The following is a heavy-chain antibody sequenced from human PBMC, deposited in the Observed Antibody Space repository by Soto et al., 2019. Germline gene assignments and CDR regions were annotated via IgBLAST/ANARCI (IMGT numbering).Heavy chain of an antibody. CDR2: IIPIFGTA. CDR1: GGTFSSYA. V-gene: IGHV1-69*13. D-gene: IGHD4-17*01. Sequence: GASVKVSCKASGGTFSSYAISWVRQAPGQGLEWMGGIIPIFGTANYAQKFQGRVTITADESTSTAYMELSSLRSEDTAVYYCARPDYGDYSNGYYGMDVWGQGTTVTVSS. CDR3: ARPDYGDYSNGYYGMDV. J-gene: IGHJ6*02.